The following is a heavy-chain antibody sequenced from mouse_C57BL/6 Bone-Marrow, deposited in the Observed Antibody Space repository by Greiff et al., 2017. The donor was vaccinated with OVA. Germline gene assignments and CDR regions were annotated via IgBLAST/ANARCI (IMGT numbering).Heavy chain of an antibody. CDR1: GFTFSSYA. CDR2: ISSGGDYI. J-gene: IGHJ1*03. CDR3: ARKGSSYWYFDV. D-gene: IGHD1-1*01. Sequence: EVQVVESGEGLVKPGGSLKLSCAASGFTFSSYAMSWVRQTPEKRLEWVAYISSGGDYIYYADTVKGRFTISRDNARNTLYLQMSSLKSEDTAMYYGARKGSSYWYFDVWGTGTTVTVSS. V-gene: IGHV5S21*01.